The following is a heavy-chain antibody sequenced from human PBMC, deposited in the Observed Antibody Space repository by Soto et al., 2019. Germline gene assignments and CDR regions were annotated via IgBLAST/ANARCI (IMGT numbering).Heavy chain of an antibody. J-gene: IGHJ6*03. CDR1: GGSISSSSYY. CDR2: IYYSGST. V-gene: IGHV4-39*01. Sequence: SETLSLTCAVYGGSISSSSYYWGWIRQPPGKGLEWIGSIYYSGSTYYNPSLKSRVTISVDTSKNQFSLKLSSVTAADTAVYYCARHNYCSGGSCQRDYYYYMDVWGKGTTVTVSS. CDR3: ARHNYCSGGSCQRDYYYYMDV. D-gene: IGHD2-15*01.